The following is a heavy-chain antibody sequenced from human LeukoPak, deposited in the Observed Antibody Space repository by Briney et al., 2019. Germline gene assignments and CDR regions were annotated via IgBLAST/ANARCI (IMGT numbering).Heavy chain of an antibody. J-gene: IGHJ4*02. CDR3: ARVGYRDGPSGVGY. V-gene: IGHV4-59*12. Sequence: SETLSLTCTVSGDSISNYYWSWIRQPPGKGLEWIGWSYHRGSTSYNPSLKSRVAISVDTSKNQFSLKLSSVTAADTAVYYCARVGYRDGPSGVGYWGQGTLVTVSS. CDR1: GDSISNYY. D-gene: IGHD5-24*01. CDR2: SYHRGST.